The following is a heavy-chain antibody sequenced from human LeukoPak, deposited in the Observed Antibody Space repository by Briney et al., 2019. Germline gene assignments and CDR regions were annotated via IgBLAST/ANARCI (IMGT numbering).Heavy chain of an antibody. CDR2: IYHSGST. D-gene: IGHD6-13*01. Sequence: SETLSLTCAVSGGSISSSNWWSWVRQPPGKGLEWIGEIYHSGSTNYNPSLKSRVTISVDTSKNQFSLKLSSVTAADTAVYYCAREGYSSSWYALVNWFDPWGQGTLVTVSS. J-gene: IGHJ5*02. V-gene: IGHV4-4*02. CDR1: GGSISSSNW. CDR3: AREGYSSSWYALVNWFDP.